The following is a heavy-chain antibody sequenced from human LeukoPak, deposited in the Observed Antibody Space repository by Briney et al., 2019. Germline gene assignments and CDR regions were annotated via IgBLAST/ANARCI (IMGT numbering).Heavy chain of an antibody. J-gene: IGHJ5*02. CDR3: ASLSVVPAARANWFDP. CDR2: IDPSDSYT. D-gene: IGHD2-2*01. Sequence: SGESLKISCKGSGYSFTSYWISWVRQMPGKGLXXXXXIDPSDSYTNYSPSFQGHVTISADKSISTAYLQWSSLKASDTAMYYCASLSVVPAARANWFDPWGQGTLVTVSS. CDR1: GYSFTSYW. V-gene: IGHV5-10-1*01.